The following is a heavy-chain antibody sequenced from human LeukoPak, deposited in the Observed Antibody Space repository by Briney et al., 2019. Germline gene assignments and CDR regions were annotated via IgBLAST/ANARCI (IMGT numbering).Heavy chain of an antibody. CDR2: IKSDGSIT. J-gene: IGHJ4*02. CDR1: GFTFSYYW. V-gene: IGHV3-74*01. D-gene: IGHD1-26*01. CDR3: ARDNVGATPFDY. Sequence: GGSLRLSCAASGFTFSYYWMHWVRQAPGKGLVWVSRIKSDGSITEYADSVKGRFTISRDNARKSLYLQMNSLRAEDTAVYYCARDNVGATPFDYWGQGTLVTVSS.